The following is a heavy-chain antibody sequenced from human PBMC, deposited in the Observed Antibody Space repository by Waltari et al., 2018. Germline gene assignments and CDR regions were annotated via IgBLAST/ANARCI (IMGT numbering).Heavy chain of an antibody. CDR3: ARGGGALGWIGFDP. CDR2: IYTNGNT. J-gene: IGHJ5*02. D-gene: IGHD1-26*01. V-gene: IGHV4-4*07. Sequence: QVQLQESGPGLVKPSETLSLTCTVPGGPTSRYYWCWIRQPAGKGLEWIGRIYTNGNTRYNPSRNSRVTMSVDTSKNQFSLNLNSLTAADTAVYYCARGGGALGWIGFDPWGQGTLITVSS. CDR1: GGPTSRYY.